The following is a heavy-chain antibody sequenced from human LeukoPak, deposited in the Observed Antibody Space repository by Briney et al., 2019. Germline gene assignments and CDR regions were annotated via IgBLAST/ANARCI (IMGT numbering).Heavy chain of an antibody. CDR2: INTNTGNP. D-gene: IGHD6-13*01. CDR1: GYTFTSYA. CDR3: ARPLDSSSWYKEYYFDY. V-gene: IGHV7-4-1*02. J-gene: IGHJ4*02. Sequence: ASVKVSCKASGYTFTSYAMNWVRQAPGQGLEWMGWINTNTGNPTYAQGFTGRFVFSLDTSVSTAYLQISSLKAEDTAVYYCARPLDSSSWYKEYYFDYWGQGTLVTVSS.